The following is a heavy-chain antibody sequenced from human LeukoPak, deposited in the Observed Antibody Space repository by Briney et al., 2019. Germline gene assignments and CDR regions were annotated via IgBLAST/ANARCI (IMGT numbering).Heavy chain of an antibody. CDR1: GFTVSSNY. D-gene: IGHD3-22*01. CDR3: ARVDSSGYYDY. Sequence: GGSLRLSCAASGFTVSSNYMSWVRQAPGKGLEWVSIIYSGGSTYYADSVKGRFTISRDNSKNTLYLQTNSLRAEDTAVYYCARVDSSGYYDYWGQGTLVTVSS. V-gene: IGHV3-53*01. J-gene: IGHJ4*02. CDR2: IYSGGST.